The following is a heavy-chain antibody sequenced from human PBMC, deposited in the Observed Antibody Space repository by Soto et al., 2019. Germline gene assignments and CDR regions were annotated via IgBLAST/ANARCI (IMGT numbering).Heavy chain of an antibody. D-gene: IGHD3-22*01. J-gene: IGHJ5*02. CDR2: IYYSGST. V-gene: IGHV4-30-4*01. Sequence: SETLSLTCTVSGGSISSGDYYWSWIRQPPGKGLEWIGYIYYSGSTYYNPSLKSRVTISVDTSKNQFSLKLSSVTAADTAVYYCARDNPYYYDSSGYSDGRWFDPWGQGTLVTVSS. CDR3: ARDNPYYYDSSGYSDGRWFDP. CDR1: GGSISSGDYY.